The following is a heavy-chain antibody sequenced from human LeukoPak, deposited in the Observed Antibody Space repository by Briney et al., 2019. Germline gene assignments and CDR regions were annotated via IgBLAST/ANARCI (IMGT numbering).Heavy chain of an antibody. CDR1: GYTFTDYY. Sequence: ASVKVSRKASGYTFTDYYMHWVRQAPGQGLEWMGWINPNSGTNYAQKFQGRVTMTSDTSISTAYMELTRLTSDDTAVYYCARNRWMDYWGQGTLVTVSS. V-gene: IGHV1-2*02. CDR3: ARNRWMDY. J-gene: IGHJ4*02. CDR2: INPNSGT. D-gene: IGHD1-1*01.